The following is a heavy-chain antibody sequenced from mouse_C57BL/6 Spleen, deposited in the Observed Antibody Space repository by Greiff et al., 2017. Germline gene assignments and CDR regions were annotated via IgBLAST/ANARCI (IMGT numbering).Heavy chain of an antibody. CDR3: AREGITTVGYFDV. J-gene: IGHJ1*03. CDR1: GFTFSDYY. D-gene: IGHD1-1*01. V-gene: IGHV5-16*01. Sequence: DVKLQESEGGLVQPGSSMKLSCTASGFTFSDYYMAWVRQVPEKGLEWVANINYDGSSTYYLDSLKSRFIISRDNAKNILYLQMSSLKSEDTATYYCAREGITTVGYFDVWGTGTTVTVSS. CDR2: INYDGSST.